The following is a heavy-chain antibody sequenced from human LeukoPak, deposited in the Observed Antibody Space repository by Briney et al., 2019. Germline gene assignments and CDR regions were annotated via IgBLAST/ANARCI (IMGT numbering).Heavy chain of an antibody. CDR3: ARLTYRMMLESLSPDPYYYIDI. CDR2: MTTSGNIK. D-gene: IGHD3-16*01. J-gene: IGHJ6*03. CDR1: GLTLSDDY. Sequence: AGGSLRLSCAASGLTLSDDYMTWVRQAPGKGLESVLIMTTSGNIKSSADSVKGRFTISRDNANNILHLQMNSLRVEDTGVYYCARLTYRMMLESLSPDPYYYIDIWGNGTTVTVSS. V-gene: IGHV3-69-1*02.